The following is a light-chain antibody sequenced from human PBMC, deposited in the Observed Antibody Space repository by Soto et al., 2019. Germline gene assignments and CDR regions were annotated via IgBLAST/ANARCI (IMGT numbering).Light chain of an antibody. Sequence: EIVMTQSPATLSVSPGERATFSCRASQSVSSNLAWYQQKPGQAPRLLIYGASIRATGIPARFSGSGSGTEFTLTISSLQSEDFAEYHCQQYNNWPQTFGQGTKVDIK. J-gene: IGKJ1*01. CDR3: QQYNNWPQT. V-gene: IGKV3-15*01. CDR1: QSVSSN. CDR2: GAS.